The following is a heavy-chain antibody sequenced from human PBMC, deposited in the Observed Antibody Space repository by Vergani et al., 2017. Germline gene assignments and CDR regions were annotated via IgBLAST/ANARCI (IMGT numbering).Heavy chain of an antibody. J-gene: IGHJ3*01. CDR1: GYTFTDYY. D-gene: IGHD2-15*01. V-gene: IGHV1-69-2*01. Sequence: EVQLVQSGAEVQKPGTTVKISCKVSGYTFTDYYMHWVQQAPGKGLEWMGLVDPEDGETIYAEKFQGRVTITADTSTDTSYMELSSLRSEDTAVYYCATHLTAGDSGGGDAFDVWGQGTMVTVSS. CDR2: VDPEDGET. CDR3: ATHLTAGDSGGGDAFDV.